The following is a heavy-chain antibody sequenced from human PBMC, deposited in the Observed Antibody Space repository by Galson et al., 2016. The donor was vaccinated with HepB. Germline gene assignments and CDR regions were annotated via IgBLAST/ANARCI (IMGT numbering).Heavy chain of an antibody. V-gene: IGHV4-34*01. CDR1: GQSFSAYY. CDR3: ASRPRDYSGSHLFDP. J-gene: IGHJ5*02. Sequence: SETLSLTCPVYGQSFSAYYWSWIRQPPGKGLEWIAEISHSGSTNYNPSLKSRVIISLDTSKSQFSLNLSSVTAADTAVYYCASRPRDYSGSHLFDPWGQGTLVTVSS. D-gene: IGHD1-26*01. CDR2: ISHSGST.